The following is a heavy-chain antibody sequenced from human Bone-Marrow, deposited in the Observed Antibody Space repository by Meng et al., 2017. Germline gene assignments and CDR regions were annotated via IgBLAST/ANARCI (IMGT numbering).Heavy chain of an antibody. D-gene: IGHD2-21*01. J-gene: IGHJ4*02. Sequence: QVQLQESGPGRVEPSQTLALPCTVSGGSMSSGNYYWSWIRQPPGKGLEWIGYIHHSGSAYYNPSLKSRVSISVDTSKNQFSLNLNSMTAADTAVYYCASFDHIPRRNYFDYWGQGTLVTVSS. CDR3: ASFDHIPRRNYFDY. CDR1: GGSMSSGNYY. V-gene: IGHV4-30-4*01. CDR2: IHHSGSA.